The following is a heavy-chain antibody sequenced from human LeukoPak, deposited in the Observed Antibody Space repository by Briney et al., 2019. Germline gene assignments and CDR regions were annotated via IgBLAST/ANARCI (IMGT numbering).Heavy chain of an antibody. Sequence: SETLSLTCTVSGGSISSYYWNWIRQPPGKGLEWIGYIYYSGSTNYNPSLKSRVNISVATSKNQFSLKMSSVTAADTAVYFCARGGPPGYYYDYYMDVWGKGTTVTISS. CDR1: GGSISSYY. CDR3: ARGGPPGYYYDYYMDV. CDR2: IYYSGST. J-gene: IGHJ6*03. V-gene: IGHV4-59*01.